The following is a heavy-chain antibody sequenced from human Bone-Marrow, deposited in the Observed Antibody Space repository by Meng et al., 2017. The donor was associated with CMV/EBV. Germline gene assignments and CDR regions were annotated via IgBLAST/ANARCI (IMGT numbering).Heavy chain of an antibody. D-gene: IGHD3-3*01. Sequence: AGSLRLTCTVSGASISSSSYYWGWIRQPPGEGLEWIGSISYGGSTYYNSSLKSRVTISVDMSKNQFTLKLSSVTAADTAVYYCAKISPSDYYKYAMDVWGQGTTVTVSS. V-gene: IGHV4-39*06. CDR1: GASISSSSYY. CDR3: AKISPSDYYKYAMDV. CDR2: ISYGGST. J-gene: IGHJ6*02.